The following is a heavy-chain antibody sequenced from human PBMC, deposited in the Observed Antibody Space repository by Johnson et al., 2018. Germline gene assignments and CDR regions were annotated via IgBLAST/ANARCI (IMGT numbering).Heavy chain of an antibody. CDR3: AVRGYTGTWGAFDI. CDR2: VNHGGST. D-gene: IGHD5-12*01. CDR1: SGSFSAYY. J-gene: IGHJ3*02. Sequence: QVQLQQWGAGLLKPSETLSLTCGVYSGSFSAYYWSWIRQPPGKGLEWIGEVNHGGSTIYNPSLKSRVTISKDPSKNQYSLRLSSVTAADTAVYYCAVRGYTGTWGAFDIWGQGTKVTVSS. V-gene: IGHV4-34*01.